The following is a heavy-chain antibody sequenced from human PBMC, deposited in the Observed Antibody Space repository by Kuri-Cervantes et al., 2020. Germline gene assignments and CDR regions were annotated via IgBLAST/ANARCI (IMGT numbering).Heavy chain of an antibody. V-gene: IGHV4-39*01. D-gene: IGHD6-19*01. CDR3: ARHTYSSGWYWLNVGWFDP. CDR2: IYYSGST. Sequence: SQTLSLTCAVYGGSFSSYSWSWIRQPPGKGLEWIGSIYYSGSTYYNPSLKSRVTISVDTSKNQFSLKLSSVTAADTAVYYCARHTYSSGWYWLNVGWFDPWGQGTLVTVSS. CDR1: GGSFSSYS. J-gene: IGHJ5*02.